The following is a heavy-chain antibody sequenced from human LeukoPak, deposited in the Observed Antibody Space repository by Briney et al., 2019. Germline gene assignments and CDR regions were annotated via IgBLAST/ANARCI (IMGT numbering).Heavy chain of an antibody. D-gene: IGHD6-13*01. CDR2: IIPILDIT. Sequence: GASVKVSCKASGGTYSTYTISWMRQAPGQGLEWMGKIIPILDITNYAQKFQGRVTITADKSTRTAYMELTGLRSEDTAVYYCARDWYSSSWYRGGAFDIWGQGTMVTVSS. V-gene: IGHV1-69*04. CDR1: GGTYSTYT. CDR3: ARDWYSSSWYRGGAFDI. J-gene: IGHJ3*02.